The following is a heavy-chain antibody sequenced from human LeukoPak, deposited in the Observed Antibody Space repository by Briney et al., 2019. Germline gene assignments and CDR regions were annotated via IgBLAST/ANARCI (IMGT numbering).Heavy chain of an antibody. D-gene: IGHD4-17*01. CDR1: GYTFTSYD. CDR3: ARGRDDYGDYYYYYYGMDV. J-gene: IGHJ6*02. CDR2: MNPNSGNT. V-gene: IGHV1-8*01. Sequence: GASVKVSCKASGYTFTSYDINWVRQATGQGLEWMGWMNPNSGNTGYAQKFQGRVTMTRNTSISTAYMELSSLRSEDTAVYYCARGRDDYGDYYYYYYGMDVWGQGTTVTVSS.